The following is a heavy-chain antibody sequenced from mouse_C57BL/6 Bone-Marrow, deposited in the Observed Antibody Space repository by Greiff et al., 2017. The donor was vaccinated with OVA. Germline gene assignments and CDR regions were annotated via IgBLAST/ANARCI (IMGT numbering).Heavy chain of an antibody. V-gene: IGHV1-74*01. Sequence: QVQLQQPGAELVQPGASVRVSCTASGFTFTSYWMHWVKQSPGQGLAWIGRIHTSDSDTNYNQKFTGKATLTVAKSSTTSNMQLNSLTSEDSAVDYCAMDYYDSFYAMDYWGQGTSVTVAS. J-gene: IGHJ4*01. D-gene: IGHD1-1*01. CDR2: IHTSDSDT. CDR3: AMDYYDSFYAMDY. CDR1: GFTFTSYW.